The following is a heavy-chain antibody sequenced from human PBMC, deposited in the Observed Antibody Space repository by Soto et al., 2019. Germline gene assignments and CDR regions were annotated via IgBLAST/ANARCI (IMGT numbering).Heavy chain of an antibody. V-gene: IGHV4-59*01. J-gene: IGHJ3*02. CDR2: IYYSGST. CDR1: GGSISSYY. CDR3: ARFSTKTDAFDI. Sequence: SETLSLTCTVSGGSISSYYWIWIRQPPGKGLEWIGYIYYSGSTNYNPSLKSRVTISVDTSKNQFSLKLSSVTAADTAVYYCARFSTKTDAFDIWGQGTMVTVSS.